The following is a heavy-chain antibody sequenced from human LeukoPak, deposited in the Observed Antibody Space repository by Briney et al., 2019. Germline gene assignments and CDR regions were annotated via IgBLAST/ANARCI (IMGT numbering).Heavy chain of an antibody. CDR1: GGTFISYA. CDR3: ARAGLTDPRHGSGSGHDAFDI. J-gene: IGHJ3*02. V-gene: IGHV1-69*13. Sequence: ASVKVSCKASGGTFISYAISWVRQAPGQGLEWMGGIIPIFGTANYAQKFQGRVTITADESTSTAYMELSSLRSEDTAVYYCARAGLTDPRHGSGSGHDAFDIWGQGTMVTVSS. CDR2: IIPIFGTA. D-gene: IGHD6-25*01.